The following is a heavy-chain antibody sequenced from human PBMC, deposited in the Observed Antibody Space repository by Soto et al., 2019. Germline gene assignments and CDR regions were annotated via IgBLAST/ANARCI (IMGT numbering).Heavy chain of an antibody. CDR3: ARLGSGWFFDY. D-gene: IGHD6-19*01. CDR1: GGSISSSSYY. V-gene: IGHV4-39*01. CDR2: IYYSGST. Sequence: QLQLQESGPGLVKPSETLSLTCTVSGGSISSSSYYWGWIRQPPGKGLEWIGSIYYSGSTYYNPSLKSRVTISVDTSKNQFSLKLSSVTAADTAVYYCARLGSGWFFDYWGQGTLVTVSS. J-gene: IGHJ4*02.